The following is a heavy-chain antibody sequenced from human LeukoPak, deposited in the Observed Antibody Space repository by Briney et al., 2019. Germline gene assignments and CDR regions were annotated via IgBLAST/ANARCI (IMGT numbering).Heavy chain of an antibody. J-gene: IGHJ6*03. CDR1: GFTFSSFD. CDR2: IGTASDT. V-gene: IGHV3-13*01. Sequence: GGSLRLSCAASGFTFSSFDMHWVRQPPGQGLEWVSTIGTASDTYNPGSVEGRFTLSRDNAKNSLYLPMNSLTAGDTAVYYCARGPPRGNYYYMDVWGKGTTVTVSS. CDR3: ARGPPRGNYYYMDV. D-gene: IGHD1-1*01.